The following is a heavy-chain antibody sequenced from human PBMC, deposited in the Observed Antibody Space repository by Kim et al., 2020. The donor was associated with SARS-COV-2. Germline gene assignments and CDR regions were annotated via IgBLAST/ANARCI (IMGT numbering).Heavy chain of an antibody. D-gene: IGHD3-10*01. Sequence: SETLSLTCTVSGGSISSGSYYWSWIRQPAGKGLEWIGRIYTSGSTNYNPSLKSRVTISVDTSKNQFSLKLSSVTAADTAVYYCARDKWVRGVNYYYYGMDVWGQGTTVTVSS. CDR2: IYTSGST. CDR1: GGSISSGSYY. CDR3: ARDKWVRGVNYYYYGMDV. J-gene: IGHJ6*02. V-gene: IGHV4-61*02.